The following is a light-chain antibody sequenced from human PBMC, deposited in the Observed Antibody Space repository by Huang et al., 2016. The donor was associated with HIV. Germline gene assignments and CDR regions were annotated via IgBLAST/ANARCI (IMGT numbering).Light chain of an antibody. V-gene: IGKV3-11*01. J-gene: IGKJ2*01. CDR2: DAS. Sequence: EIVLTQSPATLSLSPGESATLSCRASQSVTTYVAWYQQRPGQAPRLLIYDASNRATGIPARFSGSGSGTYFTLTISGLEHEDFAVYYCQQRSAWPRTFGQGTKLEIK. CDR1: QSVTTY. CDR3: QQRSAWPRT.